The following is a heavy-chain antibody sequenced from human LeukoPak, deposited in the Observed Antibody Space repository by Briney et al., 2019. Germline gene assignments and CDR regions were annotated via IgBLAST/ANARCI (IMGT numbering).Heavy chain of an antibody. CDR1: GESVSGFY. CDR3: ARAAGMD. CDR2: VYYTGST. J-gene: IGHJ4*02. D-gene: IGHD2-8*01. Sequence: PSETLSLTCAVSGESVSGFYWNWIRQPPGKGLEWIGYVYYTGSTNYNPSLKSRVTISIDTSKNQFSLKLTSVTAADTAVYYCARAAGMDWGQGTLVTVSS. V-gene: IGHV4-59*02.